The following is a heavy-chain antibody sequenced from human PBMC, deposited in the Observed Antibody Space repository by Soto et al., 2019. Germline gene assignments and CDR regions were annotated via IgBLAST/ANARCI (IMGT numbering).Heavy chain of an antibody. CDR1: GFTFSSYI. CDR2: ISSSSIYI. V-gene: IGHV3-21*01. D-gene: IGHD6-13*01. Sequence: GGSLRLSCAASGFTFSSYIMNWVRQAPGKGLEWVSSISSSSIYIYYADSVKGRFTISRDNAKNSLYLQMNSLRAEDTAVYYCARGRRWKQLVEELDYWGQGTMV. CDR3: ARGRRWKQLVEELDY. J-gene: IGHJ4*02.